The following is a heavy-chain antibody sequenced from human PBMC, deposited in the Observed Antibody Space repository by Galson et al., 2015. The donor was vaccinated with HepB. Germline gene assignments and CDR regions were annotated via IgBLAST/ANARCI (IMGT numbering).Heavy chain of an antibody. CDR3: ARHFVHSPTISLNPARDIVAGNNWFDP. Sequence: QSGAEVKKPGESLRISCKGSGYSFTSYWISWVRQMPGKGLEWMGRIDPSDSYTNYSPSFQGHVTISADKSISTAYLQWSSLKASDTAMYYCARHFVHSPTISLNPARDIVAGNNWFDPWGQGTLVTVSS. CDR1: GYSFTSYW. J-gene: IGHJ5*02. CDR2: IDPSDSYT. D-gene: IGHD5-12*01. V-gene: IGHV5-10-1*01.